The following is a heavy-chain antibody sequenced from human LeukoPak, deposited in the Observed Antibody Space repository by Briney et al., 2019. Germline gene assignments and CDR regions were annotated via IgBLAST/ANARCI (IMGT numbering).Heavy chain of an antibody. CDR3: ARGLISGSRPWFDP. CDR2: IYPSGST. Sequence: SETLSLTCTVSGGSISSYFWNWIRQPAGKGLEWIGRIYPSGSTNYNPSLKSRVTMSVDTSKNQFSLKLSSVTAADTAMYYCARGLISGSRPWFDPWGQGTLVTVSS. V-gene: IGHV4-4*07. J-gene: IGHJ5*02. CDR1: GGSISSYF. D-gene: IGHD3/OR15-3a*01.